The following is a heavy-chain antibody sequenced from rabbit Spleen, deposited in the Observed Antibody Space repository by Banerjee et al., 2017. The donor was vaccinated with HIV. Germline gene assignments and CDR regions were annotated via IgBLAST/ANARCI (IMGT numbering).Heavy chain of an antibody. D-gene: IGHD8-1*01. CDR1: GLDFSSKYW. CDR3: ARDAGTSFSTYGMDL. J-gene: IGHJ6*01. CDR2: IDVVKSDTT. V-gene: IGHV1S40*01. Sequence: QSLEESGGDLVKPGASLTLTCTASGLDFSSKYWICWVRQTPGKGLEWIACIDVVKSDTTYYASWARGRFTISKTSSTTVTLQMTSLTAADTATYFCARDAGTSFSTYGMDLWGPGTLVTVS.